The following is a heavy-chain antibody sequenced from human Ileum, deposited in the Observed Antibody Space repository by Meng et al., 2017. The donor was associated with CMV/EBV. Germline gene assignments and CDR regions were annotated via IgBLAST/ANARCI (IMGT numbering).Heavy chain of an antibody. D-gene: IGHD3-22*01. J-gene: IGHJ4*02. CDR3: ARGDYYDSRPFDY. V-gene: IGHV1-2*02. CDR2: INPNSGDT. CDR1: GYTFTGYY. Sequence: ASVKVSCKASGYTFTGYYMHWVRQAPGQGLEWMGWINPNSGDTNYAQKFEGRVTMTRDTSISTAYMELSRLRSDDTAVYYCARGDYYDSRPFDYWGQGTLVTVSS.